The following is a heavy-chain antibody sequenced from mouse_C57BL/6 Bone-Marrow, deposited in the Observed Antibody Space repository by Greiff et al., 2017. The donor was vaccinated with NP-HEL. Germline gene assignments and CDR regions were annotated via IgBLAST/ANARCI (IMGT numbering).Heavy chain of an antibody. D-gene: IGHD1-1*01. J-gene: IGHJ1*03. CDR3: ARKITTVVATDWYFDV. V-gene: IGHV1-47*01. Sequence: VQLQQSGAELVKPGASVKMSCKASGYTFTTYPIEWMKQNHGKSLEWIGNFYPYNDDTKYNEKFKGKATLTVEKSSSTVYLELSRLTSDDSAVYYCARKITTVVATDWYFDVWGTGTTVTVSS. CDR1: GYTFTTYP. CDR2: FYPYNDDT.